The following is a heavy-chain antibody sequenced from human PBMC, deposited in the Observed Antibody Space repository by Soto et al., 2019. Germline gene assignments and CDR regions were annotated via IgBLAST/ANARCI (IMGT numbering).Heavy chain of an antibody. CDR3: ARDIQEYYDSSCSDY. D-gene: IGHD3-22*01. V-gene: IGHV3-21*01. CDR1: GFTFSSYS. J-gene: IGHJ4*02. CDR2: ISSSSSYI. Sequence: GGSLRLSCAASGFTFSSYSMNWVRQAPGKGLEWVSSISSSSSYIYYADSVKGRFTISRDNAKNSLYLQMNSLRAEDTAVYYCARDIQEYYDSSCSDYWGQGTLVTVSS.